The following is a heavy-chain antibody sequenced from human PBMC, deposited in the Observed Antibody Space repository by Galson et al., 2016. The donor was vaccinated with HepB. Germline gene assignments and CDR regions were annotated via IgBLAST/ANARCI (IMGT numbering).Heavy chain of an antibody. D-gene: IGHD3-10*01. CDR3: ARSRGAAATGGFDL. CDR1: GYSFTNFY. Sequence: SVKVSCKASGYSFTNFYIHWVRQAPGQGLEWMGLINPSRGSTNYAQKFQGRVTMSRDTSTSTVYMELSGLGSEDTADYFCARSRGAAATGGFDLGGQATLVIVSS. CDR2: INPSRGST. V-gene: IGHV1-46*01. J-gene: IGHJ1*01.